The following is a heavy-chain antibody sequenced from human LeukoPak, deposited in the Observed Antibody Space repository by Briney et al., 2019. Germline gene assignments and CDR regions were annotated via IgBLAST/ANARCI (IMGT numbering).Heavy chain of an antibody. V-gene: IGHV4-59*11. D-gene: IGHD1-26*01. CDR1: GGSISSHC. Sequence: SETLSLTCTVSGGSISSHCWSWIRQPPGKELEWIWYVHYSGSTNYNPSLKSRVTISVDTSKDQFSLKVSSVTAADTAVYYCARSGSSRYYYYMDVWGKGTTVTVSS. J-gene: IGHJ6*03. CDR2: VHYSGST. CDR3: ARSGSSRYYYYMDV.